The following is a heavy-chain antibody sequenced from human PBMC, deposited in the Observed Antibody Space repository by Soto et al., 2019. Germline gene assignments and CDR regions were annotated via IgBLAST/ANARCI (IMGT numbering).Heavy chain of an antibody. CDR3: ARIQLWPLIGRDV. CDR2: IYYSGST. V-gene: IGHV4-59*08. D-gene: IGHD5-18*01. J-gene: IGHJ6*02. CDR1: GGSISSYY. Sequence: NPSETLSLTCTASGGSISSYYWSWIRQPPGKGLEWIGYIYYSGSTNYNPSLKSRVTISVDTSKNQFSLKLSSVTAADTAVYYCARIQLWPLIGRDVWGQGTTVTVS.